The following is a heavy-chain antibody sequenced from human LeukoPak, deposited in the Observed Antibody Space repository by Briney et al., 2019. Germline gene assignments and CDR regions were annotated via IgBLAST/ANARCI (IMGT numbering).Heavy chain of an antibody. J-gene: IGHJ3*02. D-gene: IGHD3-10*01. CDR1: GFTFDDYG. Sequence: GGSLRPSCAASGFTFDDYGMSWVRQAPGKGLEWVSGINWNGGSTGYADSVKGRFTISRDNAKNSLYLQMNSLRAEDTALYYCARVEGMEWFGELLSAFDIWGQGTMVTVSS. CDR3: ARVEGMEWFGELLSAFDI. CDR2: INWNGGST. V-gene: IGHV3-20*04.